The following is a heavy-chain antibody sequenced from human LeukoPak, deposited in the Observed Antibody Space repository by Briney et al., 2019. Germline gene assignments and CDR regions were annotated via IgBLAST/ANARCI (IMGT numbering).Heavy chain of an antibody. V-gene: IGHV4-34*01. CDR2: INHSGST. CDR3: ARSIVGATIDY. D-gene: IGHD1-26*01. Sequence: SETLSLTCAVYGGSFSGYYWSWIRQPPGKGLEWIGEINHSGSTNYNPSLKSRVTISVDTSKNQFSLKLSSVTAVDTAVYYCARSIVGATIDYWGQGTLVTVSS. CDR1: GGSFSGYY. J-gene: IGHJ4*02.